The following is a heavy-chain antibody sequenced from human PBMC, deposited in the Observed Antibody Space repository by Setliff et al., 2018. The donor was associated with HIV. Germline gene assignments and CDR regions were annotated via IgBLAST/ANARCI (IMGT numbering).Heavy chain of an antibody. CDR1: GFTFSSYA. CDR2: ISGSGSST. D-gene: IGHD5-12*01. CDR3: AKDPRAAVATICDY. V-gene: IGHV3-23*01. Sequence: PGGSLRLSCAASGFTFSSYAMSWVRQAPGKGLEWVSVISGSGSSTYYADSVKGRFTISRDNSKNTLYLQMNSLRAEDTAVYYCAKDPRAAVATICDYWGQGTLVTVSS. J-gene: IGHJ4*02.